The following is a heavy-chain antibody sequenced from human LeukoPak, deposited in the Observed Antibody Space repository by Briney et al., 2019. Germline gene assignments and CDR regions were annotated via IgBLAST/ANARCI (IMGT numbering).Heavy chain of an antibody. V-gene: IGHV4-39*07. CDR1: GDSISYTNYY. CDR2: IYYSGST. D-gene: IGHD2-2*01. Sequence: SETLSLTCTVSGDSISYTNYYWGWIRQPPGKGLEWIATIYYSGSTYFNPSLKSRVTMSVHTSKNQFSLKVRSVTAADTAVYYCATQYCSATTSCYFGSISKYYFDYWGQGTLVTVSS. J-gene: IGHJ4*02. CDR3: ATQYCSATTSCYFGSISKYYFDY.